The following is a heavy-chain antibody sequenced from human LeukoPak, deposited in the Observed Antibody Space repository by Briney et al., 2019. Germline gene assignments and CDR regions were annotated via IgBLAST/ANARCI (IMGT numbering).Heavy chain of an antibody. CDR2: IKQDGSEK. CDR1: GLTFSSYW. D-gene: IGHD2-2*01. J-gene: IGHJ4*02. CDR3: ARDDGGDIVVVPALR. V-gene: IGHV3-7*01. Sequence: PGGSLRLSCAASGLTFSSYWMSWVRQAPGKGLEWVANIKQDGSEKYYVDSVKGRFTISRDNAKNSLYLQMNSLRAEDTAVYYCARDDGGDIVVVPALRWGQGTLVTVSS.